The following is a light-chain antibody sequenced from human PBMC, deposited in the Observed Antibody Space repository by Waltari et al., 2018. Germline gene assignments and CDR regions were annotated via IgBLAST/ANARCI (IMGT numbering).Light chain of an antibody. J-gene: IGKJ3*01. CDR3: QQYNNWPPLFT. Sequence: EIVMTHSPATLSVSPGDRPTLSCRASQTISSNLAWYQQRPGQAPRLLIYGASNRATGIPARFSGTGSGTEFTLTISSLQSEDFAVYYCQQYNNWPPLFTFGPGTKVDMK. CDR1: QTISSN. CDR2: GAS. V-gene: IGKV3D-15*01.